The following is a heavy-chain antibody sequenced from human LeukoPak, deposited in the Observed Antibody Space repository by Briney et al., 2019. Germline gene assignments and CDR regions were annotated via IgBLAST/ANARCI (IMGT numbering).Heavy chain of an antibody. J-gene: IGHJ4*02. D-gene: IGHD1-14*01. Sequence: SETLSLTCTVSGGSISSYYWSWIRQPAGKGLEWIGRIYTSGSTNYNPSLKSRVTISVDTSKNQFSLNLSSVTAADTAVYYCARGSPRTIVPTVRGRYFNYWGQGTLVTVSS. CDR3: ARGSPRTIVPTVRGRYFNY. V-gene: IGHV4-4*07. CDR1: GGSISSYY. CDR2: IYTSGST.